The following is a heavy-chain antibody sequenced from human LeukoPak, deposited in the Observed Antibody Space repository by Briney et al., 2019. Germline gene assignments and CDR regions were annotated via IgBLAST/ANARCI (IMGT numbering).Heavy chain of an antibody. J-gene: IGHJ4*02. V-gene: IGHV3-11*01. CDR1: GFTFSDYY. CDR3: STSYSSSWPLDY. CDR2: ISSSGSTI. Sequence: SPGGSLRLSCAASGFTFSDYYMSWIRQAPGKGLEWVSYISSSGSTICYADSVKGRFTISRDNAKNSLYLQMNSLRAEDTAVYYCSTSYSSSWPLDYWGQGTLVTVSS. D-gene: IGHD6-13*01.